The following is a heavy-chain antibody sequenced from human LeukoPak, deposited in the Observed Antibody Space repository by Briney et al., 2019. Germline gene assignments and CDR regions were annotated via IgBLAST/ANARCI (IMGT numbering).Heavy chain of an antibody. CDR2: IYYSGST. CDR1: GGSISSSSYY. D-gene: IGHD6-13*01. CDR3: ARRFPRSWYGRGFDP. Sequence: PSETLSLTCTVSGGSISSSSYYWGWIRQPPGKGLEWIGSIYYSGSTYYNPSLKSRVTISVDTSKNQFSLKLSSVTAADTAVYYCARRFPRSWYGRGFDPCGQGTLVTVSS. V-gene: IGHV4-39*01. J-gene: IGHJ5*02.